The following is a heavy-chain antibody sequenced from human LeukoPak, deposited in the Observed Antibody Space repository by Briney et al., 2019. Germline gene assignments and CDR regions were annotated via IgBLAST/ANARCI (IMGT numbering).Heavy chain of an antibody. V-gene: IGHV4-59*08. CDR3: AYGSGYYSY. CDR1: GGSISSYY. J-gene: IGHJ4*02. D-gene: IGHD3-22*01. CDR2: IYYSGST. Sequence: PSETLSLTCTVSGGSISSYYWSWIRQPPGKGLEWIGYIYYSGSTNYNPSLKSRVTISVDTSKNQFSLKLSSVTAADTAVYWCAYGSGYYSYWGQGTLVTVSS.